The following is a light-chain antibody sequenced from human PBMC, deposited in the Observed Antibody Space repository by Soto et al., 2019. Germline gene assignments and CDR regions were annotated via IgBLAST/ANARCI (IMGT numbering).Light chain of an antibody. Sequence: QSVLTQPRSVSGSPGQSVTVSCTGTSSDVGGYNYVSWYQQHPGKAPKLMIYDVSKRPSGVPDRFSGSKSGNTASLTISGLQAEDEADYYCCSYAGSYGVFXTGTKLTVL. CDR2: DVS. V-gene: IGLV2-11*01. J-gene: IGLJ1*01. CDR3: CSYAGSYGV. CDR1: SSDVGGYNY.